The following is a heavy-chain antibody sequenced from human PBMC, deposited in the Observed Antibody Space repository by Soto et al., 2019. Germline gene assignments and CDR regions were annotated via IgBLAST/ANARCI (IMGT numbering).Heavy chain of an antibody. J-gene: IGHJ5*02. CDR3: ARAGYNRSHHSGHHP. Sequence: GASVEVSCKASGGTFSGYAISWVRHAPGQGLEWMGGILSTHGTANYAQIFHGRLTINADTFTSTASMELSGLTSDDTDVDYCARAGYNRSHHSGHHPWGQGTLVTGAS. CDR2: ILSTHGTA. D-gene: IGHD2-2*02. CDR1: GGTFSGYA. V-gene: IGHV1-69*10.